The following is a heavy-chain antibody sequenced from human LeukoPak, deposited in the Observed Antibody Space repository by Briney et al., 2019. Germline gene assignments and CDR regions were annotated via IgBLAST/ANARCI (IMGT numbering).Heavy chain of an antibody. Sequence: SESLSLTCTVSGLSISSGDYYWSWIRQPPGKGLEWIGYIYYSGSTYYNPSLKSRVTISVDTSKNQFSLKLSSVTAADTAVYYCARELEVVPSGPQYYFDYWGQGTLVTVSS. CDR2: IYYSGST. CDR1: GLSISSGDYY. D-gene: IGHD2-2*01. J-gene: IGHJ4*02. CDR3: ARELEVVPSGPQYYFDY. V-gene: IGHV4-30-4*01.